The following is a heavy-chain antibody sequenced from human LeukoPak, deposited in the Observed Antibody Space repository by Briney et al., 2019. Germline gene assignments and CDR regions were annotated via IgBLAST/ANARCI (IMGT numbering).Heavy chain of an antibody. CDR3: ARGLQWELLGAFDI. Sequence: SETLSLTCTVSGGSISSYYWSWIRQPPGKGLEWIGYIYYSGRTNYNPSLKSRVTISVDMSKNQFSLKLRSVTAADTAVYYCARGLQWELLGAFDIWGQGTMVTVSS. J-gene: IGHJ3*02. V-gene: IGHV4-59*01. CDR2: IYYSGRT. D-gene: IGHD1-26*01. CDR1: GGSISSYY.